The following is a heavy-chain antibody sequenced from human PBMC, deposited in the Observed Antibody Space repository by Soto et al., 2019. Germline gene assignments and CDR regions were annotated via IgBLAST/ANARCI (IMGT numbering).Heavy chain of an antibody. CDR3: ARRFRYFDLSYYYGMDG. CDR2: ISSSSSTI. J-gene: IGHJ6*02. V-gene: IGHV3-48*01. CDR1: GFTFSSYS. Sequence: GGSLRLSCAASGFTFSSYSMNWVRQAPGKGLEWVSYISSSSSTIYYADSVKGRFTISRDNAKNSLYLQMNSLRAEDTAVYYCARRFRYFDLSYYYGMDGWGQGTTVTVSS. D-gene: IGHD3-16*02.